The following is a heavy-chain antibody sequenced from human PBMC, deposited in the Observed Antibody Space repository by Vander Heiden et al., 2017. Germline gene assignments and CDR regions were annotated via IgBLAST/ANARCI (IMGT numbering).Heavy chain of an antibody. CDR3: ARVGYSSGWAIDY. CDR1: GYTFTGYY. V-gene: IGHV1-2*02. D-gene: IGHD6-19*01. Sequence: QVQLVQSGAEVKKPGASVKVSCKASGYTFTGYYMHWVRQAPGQGLEWMGWINPNSGGSNYEQKLQGRVTMTRDKSISTAYMELSRLRSDDTAVYYCARVGYSSGWAIDYWGQGTLVTVSS. J-gene: IGHJ4*02. CDR2: INPNSGGS.